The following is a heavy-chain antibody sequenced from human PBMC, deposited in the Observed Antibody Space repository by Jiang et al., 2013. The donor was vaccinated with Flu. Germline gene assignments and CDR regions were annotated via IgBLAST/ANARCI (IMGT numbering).Heavy chain of an antibody. Sequence: ILGIANYAQKFQGRVTITADKSTSTAYMELSSLRSEDTAVYYCARPRGDSSSWYGPWDYWGQGTLVTVSS. J-gene: IGHJ4*02. CDR2: ILGIA. D-gene: IGHD6-13*01. CDR3: ARPRGDSSSWYGPWDY. V-gene: IGHV1-69*02.